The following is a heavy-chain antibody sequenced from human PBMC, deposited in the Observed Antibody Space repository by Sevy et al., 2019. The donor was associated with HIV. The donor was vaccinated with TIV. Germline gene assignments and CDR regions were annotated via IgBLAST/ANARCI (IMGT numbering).Heavy chain of an antibody. D-gene: IGHD3-10*01. CDR2: ISAYNSNK. V-gene: IGHV1-18*01. CDR1: GYSFGSYG. CDR3: ARFLGGLRPWEDNWFDP. Sequence: ASVKVSCKAAGYSFGSYGISWVRQAPGQGLEWMGWISAYNSNKKYAQKFQDRVTMTTDTSTSTAYMELMSLRSDDTAVYFGARFLGGLRPWEDNWFDPWGQGTLVTVSS. J-gene: IGHJ5*02.